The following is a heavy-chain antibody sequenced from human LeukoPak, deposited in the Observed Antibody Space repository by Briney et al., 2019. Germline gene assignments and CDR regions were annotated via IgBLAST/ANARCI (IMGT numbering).Heavy chain of an antibody. V-gene: IGHV4-34*01. CDR1: GGSFSGYY. CDR2: INHSGST. Sequence: SETLSLTCAVYGGSFSGYYWSWIRQPPGKGLEWIGEINHSGSTNYNPSLKSRVTISVDTSKNQFSLKLSSVTAADTAVYYCARRRIRYFDWLLQKGPFDYWGQGTLVTVSS. D-gene: IGHD3-9*01. J-gene: IGHJ4*02. CDR3: ARRRIRYFDWLLQKGPFDY.